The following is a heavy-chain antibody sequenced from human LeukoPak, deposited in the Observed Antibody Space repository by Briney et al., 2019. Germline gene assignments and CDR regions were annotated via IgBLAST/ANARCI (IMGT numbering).Heavy chain of an antibody. CDR1: GFPFSTYR. J-gene: IGHJ4*02. D-gene: IGHD6-19*01. CDR2: ISYDGSNT. V-gene: IGHV3-30*03. Sequence: GGSLRLSCVASGFPFSTYRLHWVRQARGKGLEWVTVISYDGSNTYYADSVKGRFTISRDISKNMVYLQMNSLRSEDTAVYFCAGGGSGWSIAQWGQGTLVTVSS. CDR3: AGGGSGWSIAQ.